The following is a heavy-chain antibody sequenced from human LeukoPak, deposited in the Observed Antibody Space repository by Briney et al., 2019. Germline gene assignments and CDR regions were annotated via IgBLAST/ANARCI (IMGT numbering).Heavy chain of an antibody. CDR1: GYPISSGYY. Sequence: PSETLSLTCTVSGYPISSGYYWGWIRQPPGKGLEWIGSIYHSGSTYYNPSLKSRVTISVDTSKNQFSLKLSSVTAADTAVYYCAGGGRSGWYTFYFDYWGQGTLVTVSS. J-gene: IGHJ4*02. CDR3: AGGGRSGWYTFYFDY. D-gene: IGHD6-19*01. CDR2: IYHSGST. V-gene: IGHV4-38-2*02.